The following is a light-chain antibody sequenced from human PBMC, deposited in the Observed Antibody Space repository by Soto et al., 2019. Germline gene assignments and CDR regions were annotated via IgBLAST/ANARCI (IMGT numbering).Light chain of an antibody. CDR1: QSVSGN. CDR3: QQYNNWPPVT. Sequence: EIVMTQSPATLSVSPGERATLSCRASQSVSGNLAWYQQKPGQAPRLLIYGASTRATGIPARCRGSGSGTEFTLTISSLQSEDVAVYYCQQYNNWPPVTFGGGTKVEIK. J-gene: IGKJ4*01. V-gene: IGKV3-15*01. CDR2: GAS.